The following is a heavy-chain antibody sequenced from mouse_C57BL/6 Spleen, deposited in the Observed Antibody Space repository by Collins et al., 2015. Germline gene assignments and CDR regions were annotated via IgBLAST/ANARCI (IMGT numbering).Heavy chain of an antibody. Sequence: EVQLVESGGGLVRPGGSLKLSCAASGFTFSDYGMHWVRQAPEKGLEWVAYISSGSSTIYYADTVKGRFTISRDNAKNTLFLQMTSLRSEDTAMYYCAHLTEGYWGQGTTLTVSS. CDR2: ISSGSSTI. J-gene: IGHJ2*01. CDR3: AHLTEGY. V-gene: IGHV5-17*01. D-gene: IGHD4-1*01. CDR1: GFTFSDYG.